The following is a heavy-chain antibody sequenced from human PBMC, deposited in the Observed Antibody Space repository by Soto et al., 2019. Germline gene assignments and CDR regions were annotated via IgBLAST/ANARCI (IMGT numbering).Heavy chain of an antibody. V-gene: IGHV4-34*01. J-gene: IGHJ4*02. D-gene: IGHD5-12*01. Sequence: QVQLQQWGAGLLKHSKTLSLTCTVNGGSLTGYYWSWIRQPPGKGLEWIGEVKDGGSTNYSPSLRGRVSISADTSKNHFSLRLNSVTAADTAVYFCARGQEGIVATHWDQGALVTVSS. CDR3: ARGQEGIVATH. CDR2: VKDGGST. CDR1: GGSLTGYY.